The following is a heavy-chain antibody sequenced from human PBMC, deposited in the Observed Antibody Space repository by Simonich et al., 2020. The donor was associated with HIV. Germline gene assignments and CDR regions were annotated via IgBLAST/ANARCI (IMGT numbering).Heavy chain of an antibody. D-gene: IGHD3-3*01. J-gene: IGHJ3*01. V-gene: IGHV1-3*01. CDR3: AREGDFLENAFDF. Sequence: QVQLVQSGAEVKKPGASVKVSCKSSGYTFTSYGIHWVRQAPGQRLEWMGWINAGKGNTEYSERFPGRVTISRETSASTVYMELSNLKSEDTAVYYCAREGDFLENAFDFWGQGTVVTVSS. CDR2: INAGKGNT. CDR1: GYTFTSYG.